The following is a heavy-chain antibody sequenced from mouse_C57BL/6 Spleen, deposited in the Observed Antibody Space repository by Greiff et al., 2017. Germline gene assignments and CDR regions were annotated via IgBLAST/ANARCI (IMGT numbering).Heavy chain of an antibody. J-gene: IGHJ3*01. Sequence: EVHLVESGGGLVKPGGSLKLSCAASGFTFSSYAMSWVRQTPEKRLEWVATISDGGSYTYYPDNVKGRFTISRDNAKNNLYLQVSQLKAEDTATYYCARDSGYHWFAYWGQGTLVTVSA. CDR3: ARDSGYHWFAY. CDR2: ISDGGSYT. D-gene: IGHD1-2*01. CDR1: GFTFSSYA. V-gene: IGHV5-4*01.